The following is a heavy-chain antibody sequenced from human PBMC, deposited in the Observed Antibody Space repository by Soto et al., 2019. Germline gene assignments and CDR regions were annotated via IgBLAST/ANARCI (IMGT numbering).Heavy chain of an antibody. Sequence: ASVNVSCKSSGYTFTGFYLHWVRQAPGQGLEWMGWINPNSGGTKFAEKFQGRVTMTRDTSISTAYMELSRLRSDDTAVFYCAREDNSNLRDAFDIWGQGTMVTVSS. CDR3: AREDNSNLRDAFDI. J-gene: IGHJ3*02. D-gene: IGHD1-20*01. CDR1: GYTFTGFY. V-gene: IGHV1-2*02. CDR2: INPNSGGT.